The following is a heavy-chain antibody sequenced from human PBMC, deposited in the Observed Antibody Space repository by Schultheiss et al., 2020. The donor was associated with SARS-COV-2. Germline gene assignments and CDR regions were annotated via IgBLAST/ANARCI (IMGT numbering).Heavy chain of an antibody. Sequence: GGSLRLSCAASGFTFSSYAMSWVRQAPGKGLEWVSAISGSGGSTYYADSVKGRFTISRDNSKNTLYLQMNSLRAEDTAVYYCANLPGYYYGSGNPRGAFDIWGEGTMVTVSS. J-gene: IGHJ3*02. CDR1: GFTFSSYA. D-gene: IGHD3-10*01. CDR2: ISGSGGST. CDR3: ANLPGYYYGSGNPRGAFDI. V-gene: IGHV3-23*01.